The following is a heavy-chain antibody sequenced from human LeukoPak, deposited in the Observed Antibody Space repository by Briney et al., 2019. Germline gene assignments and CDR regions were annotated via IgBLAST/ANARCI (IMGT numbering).Heavy chain of an antibody. CDR1: GFTFSSYA. V-gene: IGHV3-23*01. J-gene: IGHJ4*02. CDR2: ISGSGGST. D-gene: IGHD2-21*02. CDR3: AKAQPYCGGDCYSPPGY. Sequence: GGSLRLSCAASGFTFSSYAMSWVRQAPGKGLEWVSAISGSGGSTYYADSVKGRFTISRDNSKNTLYLQMNSLRAEDTAVYYCAKAQPYCGGDCYSPPGYWGQGTLVTVSS.